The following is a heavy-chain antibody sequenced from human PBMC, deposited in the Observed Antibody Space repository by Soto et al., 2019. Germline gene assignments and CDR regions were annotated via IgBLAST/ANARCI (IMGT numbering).Heavy chain of an antibody. CDR3: ARIPTNWNPVYYYYGMDV. CDR2: IIPIFGTA. V-gene: IGHV1-69*06. J-gene: IGHJ6*02. CDR1: GGTFSSYA. D-gene: IGHD1-20*01. Sequence: GASVKVSCKASGGTFSSYAISWVRQAPGQGLEWMGGIIPIFGTANYAQKFQGRVTITADKSTSTAYMELSSLRSEDTAVYYCARIPTNWNPVYYYYGMDVLAQRTTVTVSS.